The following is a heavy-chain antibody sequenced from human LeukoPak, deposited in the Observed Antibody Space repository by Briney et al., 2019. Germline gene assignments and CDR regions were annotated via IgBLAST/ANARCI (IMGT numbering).Heavy chain of an antibody. D-gene: IGHD4-17*01. CDR2: ISAYNGNT. Sequence: ASVKVSCKASGYTFSSRGISWVRQAPGQGLEWMGWISAYNGNTNYAQKLQGRVTMTTDTSTSTAYMELRSLRSDDTAVYYCARATTVEDFDYWGQGTLVTVSS. CDR3: ARATTVEDFDY. V-gene: IGHV1-18*01. CDR1: GYTFSSRG. J-gene: IGHJ4*02.